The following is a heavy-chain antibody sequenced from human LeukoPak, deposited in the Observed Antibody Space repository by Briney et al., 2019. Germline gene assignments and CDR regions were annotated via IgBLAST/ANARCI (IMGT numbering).Heavy chain of an antibody. CDR3: ARDPQGSGYGPIDY. CDR2: INAGNGNT. J-gene: IGHJ4*02. CDR1: VYIFINYG. V-gene: IGHV1-3*01. D-gene: IGHD3-3*01. Sequence: GPVKVSRMASVYIFINYGIHWVRQAGSQSPEGMGWINAGNGNTKNSQKFQGRVTITRDTSAGTAYMELSSLRSEDTAVYYCARDPQGSGYGPIDYGGQGTLVPVSS.